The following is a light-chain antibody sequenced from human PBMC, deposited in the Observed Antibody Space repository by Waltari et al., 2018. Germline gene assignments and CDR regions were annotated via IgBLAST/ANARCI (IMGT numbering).Light chain of an antibody. V-gene: IGKV4-1*01. Sequence: DIVMTQSPDSLAVSLGERATINCKSSQSVLYSSNNNNYLAWYRQKPGQPPKLLFYWASTRASGVPDRFSGSGSGTDFTLTISSLQPEDSATYYCLQDYNYPLTFGGGTKVEIK. CDR3: LQDYNYPLT. CDR1: QSVLYSSNNNNY. CDR2: WAS. J-gene: IGKJ4*01.